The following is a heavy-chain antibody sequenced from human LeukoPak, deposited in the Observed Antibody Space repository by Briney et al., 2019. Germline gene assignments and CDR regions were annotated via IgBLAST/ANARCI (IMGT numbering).Heavy chain of an antibody. J-gene: IGHJ4*02. D-gene: IGHD2-21*02. Sequence: PGGSLRLSCSASGFTFSTHTMYWVRQGPGKGLEYISSINSNGDTTYYSDSVKGRFSISRDNSKNTLYLQMTTLRREDTAVYYCVTRLCCYSGPFDYWGQGTVVTVSS. CDR1: GFTFSTHT. CDR2: INSNGDTT. CDR3: VTRLCCYSGPFDY. V-gene: IGHV3-64D*09.